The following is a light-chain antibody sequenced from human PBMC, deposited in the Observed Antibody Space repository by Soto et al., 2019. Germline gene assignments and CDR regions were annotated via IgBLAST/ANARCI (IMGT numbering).Light chain of an antibody. V-gene: IGLV2-14*03. CDR1: SSDVGGYNY. J-gene: IGLJ1*01. Sequence: HSVLTQPASVSGSPGQSITISCTGTSSDVGGYNYVSWYQQHPGKAPKLMIYDVSNRPSGISNRFSGSKSGNTASLTISGLQAEDEADYYCSSCTSSSSPYVFGTGTKVT. CDR3: SSCTSSSSPYV. CDR2: DVS.